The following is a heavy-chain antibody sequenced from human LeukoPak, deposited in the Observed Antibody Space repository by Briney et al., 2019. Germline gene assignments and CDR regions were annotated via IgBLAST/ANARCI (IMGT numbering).Heavy chain of an antibody. CDR3: ARHEKRWLQSNSDY. V-gene: IGHV4-59*01. D-gene: IGHD5-24*01. CDR1: GGSIGTYY. Sequence: SETLSLTCTVSGGSIGTYYWSWIRQPPGKGLEWIGYIYYSGSTNYNPSLKSRVTISVDTSKNQFSLKLSSVTAADTAVYYCARHEKRWLQSNSDYWGQGTLVTVSS. CDR2: IYYSGST. J-gene: IGHJ4*02.